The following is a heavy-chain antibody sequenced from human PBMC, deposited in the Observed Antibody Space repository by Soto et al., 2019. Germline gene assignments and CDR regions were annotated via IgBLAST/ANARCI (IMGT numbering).Heavy chain of an antibody. J-gene: IGHJ5*02. CDR2: IIPILGIA. CDR3: ARALQQQLADLFDP. D-gene: IGHD6-13*01. V-gene: IGHV1-69*02. CDR1: GGTFSSYT. Sequence: ASVKVSCKASGGTFSSYTISWVRQAPGQGLEWMGRIIPILGIANYAQKFQGRVTITADKSTSTAYMELSSLRSEDTAVYYCARALQQQLADLFDPWGQGTLVTVSS.